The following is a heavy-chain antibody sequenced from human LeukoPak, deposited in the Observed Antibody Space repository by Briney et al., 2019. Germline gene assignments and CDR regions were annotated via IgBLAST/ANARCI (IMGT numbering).Heavy chain of an antibody. V-gene: IGHV1-46*01. D-gene: IGHD3-22*01. Sequence: ASVKASCKASGYTFISNYIHWVRQAPGQGLEWMGIINPAGGSTSYAQKFQGRLTMTRDTSTSTVFMELSSLTSEDTAVYYCAREFTYSFDSSGYSLGLDHWGQGTLVTVSS. CDR1: GYTFISNY. CDR3: AREFTYSFDSSGYSLGLDH. CDR2: INPAGGST. J-gene: IGHJ5*02.